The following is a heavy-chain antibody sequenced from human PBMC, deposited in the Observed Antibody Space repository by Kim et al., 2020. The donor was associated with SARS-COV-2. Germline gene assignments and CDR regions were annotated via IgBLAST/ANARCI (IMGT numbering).Heavy chain of an antibody. Sequence: GGSLRLSCAASGFTFSSYSMNWVRQAPGKGLEWVSSISSSSSYIYYADSVKGRFTISRDNAKNSLYLQMNSLRAEDTAVYYCARSEYCSGGSCYYYYYGMDVWAKGPRSPSP. V-gene: IGHV3-21*01. CDR1: GFTFSSYS. CDR2: ISSSSSYI. D-gene: IGHD2-15*01. J-gene: IGHJ6*02. CDR3: ARSEYCSGGSCYYYYYGMDV.